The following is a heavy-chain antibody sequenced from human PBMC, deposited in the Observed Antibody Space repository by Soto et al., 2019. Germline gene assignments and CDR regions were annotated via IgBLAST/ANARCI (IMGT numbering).Heavy chain of an antibody. CDR3: ARDGKPDNYYDSSGLDY. CDR2: ISYDGSNK. J-gene: IGHJ4*02. D-gene: IGHD3-22*01. CDR1: GFTFSSYA. Sequence: GGSLRLSCAASGFTFSSYAMHWVRQAPGKGLEWVAVISYDGSNKYYADSVKGRFTISGDNSKNTLYLQMNSLRAEDTAVYYCARDGKPDNYYDSSGLDYWGQGNLVTVSS. V-gene: IGHV3-30-3*01.